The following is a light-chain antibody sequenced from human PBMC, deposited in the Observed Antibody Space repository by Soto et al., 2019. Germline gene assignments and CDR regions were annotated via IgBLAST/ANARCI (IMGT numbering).Light chain of an antibody. J-gene: IGKJ2*01. CDR1: QSVGRN. V-gene: IGKV3-15*01. CDR3: QQYNKCPYT. Sequence: EIVMTQSPVALSVSPGESAALSCRASQSVGRNFAWYQQRPGQAPRVLIYGTSTRDTGVPARFSGSGSGTDFTLTISSLQSEDFAVYYCQQYNKCPYTFGQGTRLEIK. CDR2: GTS.